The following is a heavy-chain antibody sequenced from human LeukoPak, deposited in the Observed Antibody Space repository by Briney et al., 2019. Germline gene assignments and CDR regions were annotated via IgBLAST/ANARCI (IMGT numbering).Heavy chain of an antibody. CDR1: GCTFSNAW. V-gene: IGHV3-15*01. CDR2: IKSKSDGWTT. J-gene: IGHJ4*02. CDR3: TTDGRY. Sequence: PWGSLRLSCAASGCTFSNAWWSWVRQAPGQGLEWVGRIKSKSDGWTTDYAAPVKGRCTISISDSKNTLYLQMNSLKAEDTAVYYCTTDGRYWGQGTLVTVSS. D-gene: IGHD1-26*01.